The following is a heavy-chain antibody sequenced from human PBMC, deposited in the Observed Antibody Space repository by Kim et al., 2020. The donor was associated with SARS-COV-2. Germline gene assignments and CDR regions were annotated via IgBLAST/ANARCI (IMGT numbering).Heavy chain of an antibody. Sequence: SETLFLTCTVSGGSISSYYWSWIRQPPGKGLEWIGYIYYSGSTNYNPSLKSRVTISVDTSKNQLSLKLSSVTAADTAVYYCARHERQWLIDYFDYWGQVT. CDR3: ARHERQWLIDYFDY. CDR2: IYYSGST. J-gene: IGHJ4*02. CDR1: GGSISSYY. D-gene: IGHD6-19*01. V-gene: IGHV4-59*08.